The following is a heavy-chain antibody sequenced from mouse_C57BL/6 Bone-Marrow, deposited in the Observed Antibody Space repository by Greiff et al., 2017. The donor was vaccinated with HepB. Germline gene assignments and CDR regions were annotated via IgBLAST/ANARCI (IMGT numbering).Heavy chain of an antibody. J-gene: IGHJ2*01. CDR1: GYSFTDYN. Sequence: LVEPGASVKISCKASGYSFTDYNMNWVKQSNGKSLEWIGVINPNYGTTSYNQKFKGKATLTVDQSSSTAYMQLNSLTSEDSAVYYCARSGAAQATLDYWGQGTTLTVSS. V-gene: IGHV1-39*01. D-gene: IGHD3-2*02. CDR3: ARSGAAQATLDY. CDR2: INPNYGTT.